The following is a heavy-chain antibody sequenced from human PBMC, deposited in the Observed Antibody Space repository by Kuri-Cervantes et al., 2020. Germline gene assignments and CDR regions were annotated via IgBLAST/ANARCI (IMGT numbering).Heavy chain of an antibody. CDR1: GGSISSNSHY. CDR2: IYHSGST. D-gene: IGHD6-19*01. J-gene: IGHJ5*02. V-gene: IGHV4-39*07. Sequence: SETLSLTCTVSGGSISSNSHYWGWIRQPPGKGLEWIGYIYHSGSTYYNPSLKSRVTISVDRSKNQFSLKLSSVTAADTAVYYCARGIIAVAGMPLSWGQGTLVTVSS. CDR3: ARGIIAVAGMPLS.